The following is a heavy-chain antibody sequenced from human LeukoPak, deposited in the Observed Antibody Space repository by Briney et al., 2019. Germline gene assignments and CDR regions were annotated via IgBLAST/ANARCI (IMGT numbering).Heavy chain of an antibody. CDR3: ARNRITVAGTGVGAFDI. CDR1: GFTFSSYA. D-gene: IGHD6-19*01. Sequence: GGSLRLSCAASGFTFSSYAMHWVRQAPGKGLEWVAVISYDGSNKYYADSVKGRSTISRDNSKNTLYLQMNSLRAEDTAVYYCARNRITVAGTGVGAFDIWGQGTMVTVSS. CDR2: ISYDGSNK. J-gene: IGHJ3*02. V-gene: IGHV3-30-3*01.